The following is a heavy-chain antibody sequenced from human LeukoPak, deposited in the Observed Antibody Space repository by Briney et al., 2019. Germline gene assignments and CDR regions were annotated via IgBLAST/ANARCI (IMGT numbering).Heavy chain of an antibody. J-gene: IGHJ4*02. CDR2: IRYDGSNK. D-gene: IGHD4-23*01. CDR3: AKDSRVGYRTTVVTHFDY. Sequence: GGSLRLSCAAPGFTFSSYAMSWVRQAPGKGLEWVAFIRYDGSNKYYADSVKGRFTISRDNSKNTLYLQMNSLRAEDTAVYYCAKDSRVGYRTTVVTHFDYWGQGTLVTVSS. CDR1: GFTFSSYA. V-gene: IGHV3-30*02.